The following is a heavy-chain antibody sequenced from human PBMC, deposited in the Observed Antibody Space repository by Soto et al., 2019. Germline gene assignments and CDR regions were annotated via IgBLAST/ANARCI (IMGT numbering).Heavy chain of an antibody. J-gene: IGHJ4*02. V-gene: IGHV3-23*01. CDR3: DGSDF. CDR1: GFTFSAYA. CDR2: ISGDGSGT. D-gene: IGHD1-26*01. Sequence: EVRLLESGGGLVQPGGSLRLACAASGFTFSAYAMSWARQVPGKGLEWVSTISGDGSGTHYADSVRSRFTISRDNSKSTLFLQMEILRVEDTAIYYCDGSDFWGQGTLVTVSS.